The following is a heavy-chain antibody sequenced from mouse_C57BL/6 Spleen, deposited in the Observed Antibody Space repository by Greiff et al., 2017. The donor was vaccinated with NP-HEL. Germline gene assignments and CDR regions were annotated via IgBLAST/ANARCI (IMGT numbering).Heavy chain of an antibody. J-gene: IGHJ4*01. Sequence: QVQLQQSGPELVKPGASVKISCKASGYAFSSSWMNWVKQRPGKGLEWIGRIYPGDGDTNYNGKFKGKATLTADKSSSTAYMQLSSLTSEDSAVYFCARRRSSYYAMDYWGQGTSVTVSS. CDR3: ARRRSSYYAMDY. CDR2: IYPGDGDT. CDR1: GYAFSSSW. V-gene: IGHV1-82*01. D-gene: IGHD1-1*01.